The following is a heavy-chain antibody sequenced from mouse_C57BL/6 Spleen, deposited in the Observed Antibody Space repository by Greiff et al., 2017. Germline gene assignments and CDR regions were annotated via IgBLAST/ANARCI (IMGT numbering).Heavy chain of an antibody. V-gene: IGHV1-22*01. CDR3: ARSSTMVTYYFDY. D-gene: IGHD2-2*01. J-gene: IGHJ2*01. Sequence: EVQLQQSGPELVKPGASVKMSCKASGYTFTDYNMHWVKQSHGKSLEWIGYINPNNGGTSYNQKFKGKATLTVNKSSSTAYMELRSLTSEDSAVYYCARSSTMVTYYFDYWGQGTTLTVSS. CDR1: GYTFTDYN. CDR2: INPNNGGT.